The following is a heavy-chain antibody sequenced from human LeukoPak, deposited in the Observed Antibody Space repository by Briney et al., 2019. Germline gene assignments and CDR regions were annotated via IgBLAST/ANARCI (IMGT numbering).Heavy chain of an antibody. V-gene: IGHV3-74*01. CDR3: ARASYGGNSRPFDY. J-gene: IGHJ4*02. CDR1: GFTFSSYW. Sequence: GGSLRLSCAASGFTFSSYWMHWVRQSPGKGLVWVSRINSDGSSTSYADSVKGRFTISRDNAKNTLYLQMNSLRAEDTAVYYCARASYGGNSRPFDYWGQGTLVTVSS. CDR2: INSDGSST. D-gene: IGHD4-23*01.